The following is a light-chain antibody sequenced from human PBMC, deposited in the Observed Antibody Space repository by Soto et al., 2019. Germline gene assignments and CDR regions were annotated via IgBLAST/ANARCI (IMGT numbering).Light chain of an antibody. CDR2: EVS. J-gene: IGLJ3*02. V-gene: IGLV2-14*01. CDR3: SSFTRSSTWV. CDR1: SSDVGAYNY. Sequence: QSALTQPASVSGSPGQSITLSCTGTSSDVGAYNYVSWYQQHPGKAPKLMIYEVSNRPSGISNRFSGSKSDNTASLTISGLQPDDEADYYCSSFTRSSTWVFGGGTKLTVL.